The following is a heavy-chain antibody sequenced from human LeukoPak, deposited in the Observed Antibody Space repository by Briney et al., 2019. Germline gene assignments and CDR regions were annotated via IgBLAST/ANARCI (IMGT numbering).Heavy chain of an antibody. Sequence: ASVKVSCKASGYTFTSYDINWVRQATGQGLEWMGWMNPNSGNTGYAQKFQGRVTMTRNTSISTAYVELSSLRSEDTAVYYCAREFTSFDAFDIWGQGTMVTVSS. CDR1: GYTFTSYD. D-gene: IGHD2-2*01. CDR3: AREFTSFDAFDI. V-gene: IGHV1-8*01. CDR2: MNPNSGNT. J-gene: IGHJ3*02.